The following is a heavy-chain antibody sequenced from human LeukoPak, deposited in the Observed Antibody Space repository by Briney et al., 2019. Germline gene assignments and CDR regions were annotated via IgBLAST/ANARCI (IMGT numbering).Heavy chain of an antibody. J-gene: IGHJ4*02. V-gene: IGHV4-34*01. CDR2: INHSGST. D-gene: IGHD3-22*01. Sequence: SETLSLTCAVYGGSFSGYYWSWIRQPPGKGLEWIGEINHSGSTNYNPSLKSRVTISVDTSKNQFSLKLSSVTAADTAVYYCARAPLLLPDYRGQGTLVTVSS. CDR3: ARAPLLLPDY. CDR1: GGSFSGYY.